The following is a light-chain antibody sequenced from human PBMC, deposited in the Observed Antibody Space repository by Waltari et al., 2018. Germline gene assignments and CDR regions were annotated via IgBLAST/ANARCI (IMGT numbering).Light chain of an antibody. V-gene: IGLV2-23*01. J-gene: IGLJ1*01. Sequence: QSALTQPASVSGSPGQTITIPCPGTSSDVGTYNLLSWYQQHPGKAPTLMIYEDIKRPSGVSHRFSGSKSGNTASLTISGLQAEDEADYYCCSYAPTNSYVFGTGTKVTVL. CDR1: SSDVGTYNL. CDR3: CSYAPTNSYV. CDR2: EDI.